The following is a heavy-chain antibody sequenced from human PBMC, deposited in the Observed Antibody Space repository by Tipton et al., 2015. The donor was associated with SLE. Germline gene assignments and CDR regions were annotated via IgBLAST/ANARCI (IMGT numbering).Heavy chain of an antibody. CDR1: GGSFSGYY. D-gene: IGHD3-22*01. CDR2: IYYSGST. J-gene: IGHJ4*02. V-gene: IGHV4-34*01. CDR3: ARDSSGYSIFFDY. Sequence: TLSLTCAVYGGSFSGYYWGWIRQPPGKGLEWIGSIYYSGSTNYNPSLKSRVTISIDTSKNQFSLKLSSVTAADTAVYYCARDSSGYSIFFDYWGQGTLVTVSS.